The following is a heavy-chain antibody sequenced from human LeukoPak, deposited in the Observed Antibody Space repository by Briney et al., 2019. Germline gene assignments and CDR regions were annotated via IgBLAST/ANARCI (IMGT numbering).Heavy chain of an antibody. CDR3: ARDPPTVPIDY. V-gene: IGHV3-74*01. J-gene: IGHJ4*02. CDR2: INSDGSST. CDR1: GFTFSDYW. D-gene: IGHD1-14*01. Sequence: SGGSLRLSCAASGFTFSDYWMHWVRQAPGKGLVWVSRINSDGSSTSYADSVKGRFTISRDNAKNTLYLQMNSLRAEDTAVYYCARDPPTVPIDYWGQGTLVTVSS.